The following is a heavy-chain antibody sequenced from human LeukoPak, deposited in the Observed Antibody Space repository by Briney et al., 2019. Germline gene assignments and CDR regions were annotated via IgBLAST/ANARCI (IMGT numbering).Heavy chain of an antibody. D-gene: IGHD3-22*01. J-gene: IGHJ4*02. CDR1: GYTFTSYG. CDR2: ISAYNGNT. Sequence: ASVKVSCKASGYTFTSYGISWVRQAPGQGLEWMGWISAYNGNTNYAQKLQGRVTMTTDTSTSTAYMELRSLRSDDTAVYYCAREEQWGYYDSSGYYYLAYWGQGTLVTVSS. V-gene: IGHV1-18*01. CDR3: AREEQWGYYDSSGYYYLAY.